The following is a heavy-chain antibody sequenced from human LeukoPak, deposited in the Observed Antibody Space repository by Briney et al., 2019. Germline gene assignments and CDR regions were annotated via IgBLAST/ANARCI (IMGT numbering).Heavy chain of an antibody. CDR3: PRAYSSSSGKGMDV. V-gene: IGHV3-48*03. Sequence: GGSLRLSCAASGFTFSNYEMNWVRQAPGKGLEWVSYISSSGSTIYYADSVKGRFTISRDNAKNSLYLQMNSLRAEDTAVYFCPRAYSSSSGKGMDVWGQGTTVTVSS. CDR1: GFTFSNYE. J-gene: IGHJ6*02. CDR2: ISSSGSTI. D-gene: IGHD6-6*01.